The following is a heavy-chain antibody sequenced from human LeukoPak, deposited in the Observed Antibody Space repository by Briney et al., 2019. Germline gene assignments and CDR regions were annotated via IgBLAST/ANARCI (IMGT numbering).Heavy chain of an antibody. CDR1: GFTFSSYS. CDR3: AKDPRCITMVRGVLI. J-gene: IGHJ4*02. Sequence: GGSLRLSCAASGFTFSSYSMNWVRQAPGKGLEWVSSISSSSSYIYYADSVKGRFTISRDNSKNTLYLQMNSLRAEDTAVYYCAKDPRCITMVRGVLIWGQGTLVTVSS. D-gene: IGHD3-10*01. V-gene: IGHV3-21*04. CDR2: ISSSSSYI.